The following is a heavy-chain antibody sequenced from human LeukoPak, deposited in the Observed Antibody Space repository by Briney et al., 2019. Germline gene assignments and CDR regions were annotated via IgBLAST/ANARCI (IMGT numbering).Heavy chain of an antibody. CDR3: ARWEKGVPCKPYYYYMAV. CDR2: THYSGST. Sequence: SETLSLTCTVSGGSITSSGYYWGWIRQSPGKGLEWTGTTHYSGSTYYNPSLKSRVTISVDTSKNQFSVKLRSVTAADTAVYYCARWEKGVPCKPYYYYMAVWGKGTTVTVSS. CDR1: GGSITSSGYY. D-gene: IGHD1-26*01. J-gene: IGHJ6*03. V-gene: IGHV4-39*01.